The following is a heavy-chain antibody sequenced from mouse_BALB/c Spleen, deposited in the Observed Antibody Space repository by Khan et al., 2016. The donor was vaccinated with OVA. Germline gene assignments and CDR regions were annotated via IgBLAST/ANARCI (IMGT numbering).Heavy chain of an antibody. CDR2: ISYSGFT. Sequence: EVQLQESGPGLVKPSQSLSLTCTVTGYSITSGYAWNWIRQFPGNKLEWMGYISYSGFTNYNPSLKSRISITRDTSKNQFFLQLSSVTSDDTATYYCARGKYYGYYFDYWGQGATLTVSS. J-gene: IGHJ2*01. CDR3: ARGKYYGYYFDY. V-gene: IGHV3-2*02. D-gene: IGHD1-1*01. CDR1: GYSITSGYA.